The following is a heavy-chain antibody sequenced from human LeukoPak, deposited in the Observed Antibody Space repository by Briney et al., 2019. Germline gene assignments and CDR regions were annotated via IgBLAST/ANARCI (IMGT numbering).Heavy chain of an antibody. V-gene: IGHV3-66*01. CDR2: IYSGGST. J-gene: IGHJ4*02. D-gene: IGHD5-24*01. CDR3: ARGRRDGYKIDY. CDR1: GFTVSSNY. Sequence: GGSLRLSCAASGFTVSSNYMSWVRQAPGKGLEWVSVIYSGGSTYYADSVKGRFTISRDNSKNPLYLQMNSLRAEDTAVYYCARGRRDGYKIDYWGQRTLVTVSS.